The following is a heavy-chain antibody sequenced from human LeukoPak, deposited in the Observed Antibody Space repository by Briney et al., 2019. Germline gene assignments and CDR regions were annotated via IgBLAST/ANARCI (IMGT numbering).Heavy chain of an antibody. J-gene: IGHJ6*02. CDR1: GYSFTNYW. Sequence: GESLKISCKGSGYSFTNYWIGWVRQMPGKGLEWMGIIYPADSDTRYSPSFQGQVTISVDKSISTAYLQWSNLKASDTAMYYCARTYCSTISCFGLYYYYGVDVWGQGTTVTVSS. V-gene: IGHV5-51*01. D-gene: IGHD2-2*01. CDR2: IYPADSDT. CDR3: ARTYCSTISCFGLYYYYGVDV.